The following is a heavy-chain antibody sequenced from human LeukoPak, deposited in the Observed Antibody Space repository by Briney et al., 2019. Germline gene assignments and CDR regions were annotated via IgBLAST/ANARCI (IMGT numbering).Heavy chain of an antibody. V-gene: IGHV1-69*05. CDR2: IFPIFGTA. CDR3: ARRCSSDYDY. Sequence: SLKDSCVQSGYTFTSYDTNWVRPATGEGVEWMGKIFPIFGTANYAQTLQGRVTISTDESTSTACIELTSVRSEDTAVYYCARRCSSDYDYWGQGTLVTVSS. CDR1: GYTFTSYD. J-gene: IGHJ4*02. D-gene: IGHD3-22*01.